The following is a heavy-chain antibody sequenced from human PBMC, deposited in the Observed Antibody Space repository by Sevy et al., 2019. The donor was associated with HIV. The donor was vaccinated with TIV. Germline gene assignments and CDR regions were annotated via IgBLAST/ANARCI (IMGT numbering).Heavy chain of an antibody. D-gene: IGHD1-1*01. J-gene: IGHJ4*02. V-gene: IGHV3-33*08. CDR1: GFTFSGNG. CDR3: ARQQQKRFDY. CDR2: IWYDGSNK. Sequence: GGSQRLSCTASGFTFSGNGMHWVRQAPGKGLEWVAVIWYDGSNKYYADSVKGRFTISRDNSKNTLFLQMNSLRPEDTAVYYCARQQQKRFDYWGQGALVTVSS.